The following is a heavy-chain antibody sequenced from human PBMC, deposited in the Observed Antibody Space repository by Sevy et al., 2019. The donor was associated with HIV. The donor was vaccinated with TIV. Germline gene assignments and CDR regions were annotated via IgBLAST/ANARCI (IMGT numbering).Heavy chain of an antibody. CDR1: GFTFSTYA. J-gene: IGHJ6*02. Sequence: GGSLRLSCAASGFTFSTYAMYWVRQAPGKGVEYVSAISGGGGNTYYGTSVKGRFTVSRDNAKNTLYLQMGSLRAEDMAVYFCARKYHDTSGYPRYSMDVWGQGTTVTVSS. D-gene: IGHD3-22*01. V-gene: IGHV3-64*01. CDR3: ARKYHDTSGYPRYSMDV. CDR2: ISGGGGNT.